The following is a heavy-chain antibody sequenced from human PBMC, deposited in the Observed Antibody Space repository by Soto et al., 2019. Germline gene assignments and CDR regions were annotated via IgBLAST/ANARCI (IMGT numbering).Heavy chain of an antibody. J-gene: IGHJ4*02. D-gene: IGHD2-8*01. Sequence: SVKVSCKASGFTFTSSAFQWVRQARGQRLEWIGWIAVGSGYTSYAQRFQDRVTLTRDMSTATTYMELSRLTSEDTAIYYCAADATAWQQMVPSDYWGQGTLVTVSS. CDR3: AADATAWQQMVPSDY. CDR2: IAVGSGYT. V-gene: IGHV1-58*01. CDR1: GFTFTSSA.